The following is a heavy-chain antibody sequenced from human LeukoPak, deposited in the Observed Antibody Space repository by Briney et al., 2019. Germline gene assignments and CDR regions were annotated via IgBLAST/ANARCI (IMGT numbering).Heavy chain of an antibody. CDR3: ARLDSSGWYEDY. V-gene: IGHV4-59*01. Sequence: SETLSLTCTVSGGSISSYYWSWIRQPPGKGLEWTGYIYYSGSTNYNPSLKSRVTISVDTSKNQFSLKLSSVTAADTAVHYCARLDSSGWYEDYWGQGTLVTVSS. CDR1: GGSISSYY. CDR2: IYYSGST. J-gene: IGHJ4*02. D-gene: IGHD6-19*01.